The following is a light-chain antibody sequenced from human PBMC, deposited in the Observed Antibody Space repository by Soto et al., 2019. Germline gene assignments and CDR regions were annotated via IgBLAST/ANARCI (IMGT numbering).Light chain of an antibody. Sequence: DIPLTQSPSSLSASVGDRVTITCRASQAITNNLAWYQQKPGNPPRLLIYEESTLHSGVPSRFSGRKVGTQFILTIDSLQPEDFATYYCQQVKSYPRTFGGGTKVDIK. CDR2: EES. CDR3: QQVKSYPRT. V-gene: IGKV1-9*01. CDR1: QAITNN. J-gene: IGKJ4*01.